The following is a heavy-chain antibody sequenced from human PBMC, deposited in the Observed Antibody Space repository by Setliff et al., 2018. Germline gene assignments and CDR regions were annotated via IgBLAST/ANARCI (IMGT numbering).Heavy chain of an antibody. J-gene: IGHJ4*02. CDR1: GGSISSYY. CDR2: IYTSGST. V-gene: IGHV4-4*07. D-gene: IGHD2-15*01. CDR3: AREQIPLYCSGGSCYLDY. Sequence: SETLSLTCTVSGGSISSYYWSWIRQPAGKGLEWIGRIYTSGSTNYNPSLKSRVTMSVDTSKNQFSLKLSSVTAADTAVYYCAREQIPLYCSGGSCYLDYWGQGTLVTVSS.